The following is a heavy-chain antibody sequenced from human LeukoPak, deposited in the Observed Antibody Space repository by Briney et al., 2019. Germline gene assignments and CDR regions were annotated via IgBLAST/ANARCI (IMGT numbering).Heavy chain of an antibody. CDR3: ARDRSLVDGDYGVWFDA. J-gene: IGHJ5*02. CDR1: GFTLSTYT. CDR2: ISSTSTTK. V-gene: IGHV3-48*04. Sequence: GALRLSCTASGFTLSTYTMHWVRQAPGKGLEWVSYISSTSTTKYYADSVKGRFTISRDNSKNSLDLQMNRLTAEDTAVYYCARDRSLVDGDYGVWFDAWGQGSLVTVSS. D-gene: IGHD4-17*01.